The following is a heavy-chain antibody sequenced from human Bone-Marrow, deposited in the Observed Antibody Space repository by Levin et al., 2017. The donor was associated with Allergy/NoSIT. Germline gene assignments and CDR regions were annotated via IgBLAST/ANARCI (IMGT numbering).Heavy chain of an antibody. CDR1: GFAFSTYS. Sequence: PGGSLRLSCAASGFAFSTYSMNWVRQAPGKGLEWLAYISAGSSTIYYADSVKGRFTISRDDAENSLSLQMNSLRDEDTAVYYCAWWYFGLFTGYYFDQWGQGTLVAVSS. V-gene: IGHV3-48*02. D-gene: IGHD3-9*01. CDR3: AWWYFGLFTGYYFDQ. CDR2: ISAGSSTI. J-gene: IGHJ4*02.